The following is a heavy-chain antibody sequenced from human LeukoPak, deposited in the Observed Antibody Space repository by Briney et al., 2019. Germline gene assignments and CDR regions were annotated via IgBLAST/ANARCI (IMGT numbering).Heavy chain of an antibody. Sequence: SQTLSLTCTVSGGSISSGSYYWSWIRQPAGKGLEWIGRIYTSGSTNHNPSLKSRVTISVDTSKNQFSLKLSSVTAADTAVYYCARNYYGEPWFDPWGQGTLVTVSS. D-gene: IGHD3-10*01. CDR3: ARNYYGEPWFDP. CDR1: GGSISSGSYY. J-gene: IGHJ5*02. CDR2: IYTSGST. V-gene: IGHV4-61*02.